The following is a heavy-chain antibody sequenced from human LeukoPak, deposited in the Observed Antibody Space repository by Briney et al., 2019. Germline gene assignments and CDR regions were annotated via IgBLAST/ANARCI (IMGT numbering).Heavy chain of an antibody. V-gene: IGHV4-59*01. CDR1: GDYITNYY. J-gene: IGHJ4*02. CDR3: ATDRAAVESYYYDS. CDR2: IFHGGGT. Sequence: PSETLSLTCTVSGDYITNYYWSWIRQPPGGGLEWIGYIFHGGGTNCDPSLESRLTISLDTSNNQFSLKLRSVTPADTAVYYCATDRAAVESYYYDSWGQGTPVTVSS. D-gene: IGHD3-10*01.